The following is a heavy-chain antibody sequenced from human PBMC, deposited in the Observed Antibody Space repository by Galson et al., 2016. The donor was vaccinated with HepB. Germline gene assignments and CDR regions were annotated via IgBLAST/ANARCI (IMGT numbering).Heavy chain of an antibody. CDR1: GFPFSSYV. V-gene: IGHV3-30*03. CDR3: ARHHAYGDSSYFYYGMDV. CDR2: IAYDGSNK. J-gene: IGHJ6*02. D-gene: IGHD4-17*01. Sequence: SLSLSCAASGFPFSSYVMHWVRQAPGKWLESAAVIAYDGSNKYYAESVKGRFTISRGNSKNTLYLQMNSLRAEYTAVYYCARHHAYGDSSYFYYGMDVWGQGTTVTVSS.